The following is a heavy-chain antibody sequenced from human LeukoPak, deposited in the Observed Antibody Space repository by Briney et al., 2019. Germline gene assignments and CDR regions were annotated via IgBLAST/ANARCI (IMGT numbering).Heavy chain of an antibody. V-gene: IGHV1-18*01. D-gene: IGHD1-1*01. CDR1: GYTFTNYG. Sequence: ASVKVSCKASGYTFTNYGINWVRQAPGQGLEWMGWMTTHNGNTNYAQKFQDRVTMTTDTSTSTAYMELRSLRSDDTAVYYCARERTGAFDIWGQGTMVTVSS. CDR2: MTTHNGNT. J-gene: IGHJ3*02. CDR3: ARERTGAFDI.